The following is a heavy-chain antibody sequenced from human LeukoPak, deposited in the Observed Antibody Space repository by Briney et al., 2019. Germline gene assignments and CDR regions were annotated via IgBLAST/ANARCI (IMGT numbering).Heavy chain of an antibody. V-gene: IGHV1-18*01. CDR3: ARDQEDYYDSSGSSFDY. D-gene: IGHD3-22*01. J-gene: IGHJ4*02. CDR1: GYTFTSYG. CDR2: ISGYNGKT. Sequence: ASVKVSCKASGYTFTSYGISWVRQAPGQGLEWMGWISGYNGKTNYAQKLQGRVTMTTDTSTSTAYMELRSLRSDDTAVYYCARDQEDYYDSSGSSFDYWGQGTLVTVSS.